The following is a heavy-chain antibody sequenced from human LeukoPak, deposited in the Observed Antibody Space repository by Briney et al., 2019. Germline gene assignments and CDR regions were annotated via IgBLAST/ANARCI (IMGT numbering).Heavy chain of an antibody. D-gene: IGHD3-22*01. V-gene: IGHV4-39*01. CDR1: GDSISSYNYF. J-gene: IGHJ4*02. CDR2: IYHRGNT. Sequence: SETPSLTCTVSGDSISSYNYFWGWIRQPPGKGLEWVGSIYHRGNTYYNPSLKSRVTLSADTSKNQFSLKVTSVTAADTAVYYCARASSGYYWDFDYWGQGALVTVSS. CDR3: ARASSGYYWDFDY.